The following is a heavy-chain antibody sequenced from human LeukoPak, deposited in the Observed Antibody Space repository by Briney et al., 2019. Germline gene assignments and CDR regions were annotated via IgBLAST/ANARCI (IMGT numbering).Heavy chain of an antibody. D-gene: IGHD3-3*01. CDR3: ATEYDFWSGYAGRDFDY. CDR1: GYTFTGYY. V-gene: IGHV1-2*02. J-gene: IGHJ4*02. Sequence: ASVKVSCKASGYTFTGYYMHGGRQAPGQGVEWMGWINPNSGGTNYAQKFQGRVTMTRDTSIGTAYMELSRLRSDDTAVYYCATEYDFWSGYAGRDFDYWGQGTLVTVSS. CDR2: INPNSGGT.